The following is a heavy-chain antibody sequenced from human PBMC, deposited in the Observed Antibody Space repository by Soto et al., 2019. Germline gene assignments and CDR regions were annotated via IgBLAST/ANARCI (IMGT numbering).Heavy chain of an antibody. CDR3: ARVERTLSTPFAYGMDV. J-gene: IGHJ6*02. D-gene: IGHD2-2*01. Sequence: QLQLQESGSGLLKPSQTLSLTWTVSGGCINSGGYSWIWIRQPPGKGLELIEYIYHTGNTFYNPSLQSRVTISVDQSKTQFSLSLGSVTSADTAMYYCARVERTLSTPFAYGMDVWGQGTTVTVSS. CDR2: IYHTGNT. V-gene: IGHV4-30-2*01. CDR1: GGCINSGGYS.